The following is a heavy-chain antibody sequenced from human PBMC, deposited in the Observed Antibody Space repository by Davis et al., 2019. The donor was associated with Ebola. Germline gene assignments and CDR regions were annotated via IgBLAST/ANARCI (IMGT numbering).Heavy chain of an antibody. CDR3: ARRLTITYTMDV. D-gene: IGHD4/OR15-4a*01. CDR1: GFTFSTYG. V-gene: IGHV3-7*01. J-gene: IGHJ6*02. CDR2: IKQDGSEK. Sequence: PGGSLRLSCAASGFTFSTYGMHWVRQAPGKGLEWVANIKQDGSEKYYVDSVKGRFTISRDNSKNTLFLQMNSLRVDDTAVYYCARRLTITYTMDVWGQGATVTVSS.